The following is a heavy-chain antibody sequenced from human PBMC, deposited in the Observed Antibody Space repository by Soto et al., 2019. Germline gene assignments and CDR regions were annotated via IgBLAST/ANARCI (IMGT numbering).Heavy chain of an antibody. CDR1: GVSFSSYA. V-gene: IGHV3-30-3*01. D-gene: IGHD5-18*01. CDR2: ISYDGSNK. J-gene: IGHJ6*02. Sequence: PGGSVRLSCAASGVSFSSYAMHWVRQAPGKGLDWVAVISYDGSNKYYADSVKGRFTISRDNSKNTLYLQMNSLRAEDTAVYYCARNNYDTAMDYYYYYGMDVWGQGTTVTVAS. CDR3: ARNNYDTAMDYYYYYGMDV.